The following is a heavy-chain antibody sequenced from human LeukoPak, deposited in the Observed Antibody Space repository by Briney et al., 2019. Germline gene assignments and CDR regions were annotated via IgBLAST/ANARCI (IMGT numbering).Heavy chain of an antibody. CDR1: GFIFSTYD. CDR2: ITTGSHYI. D-gene: IGHD2-2*01. CDR3: AAMRACSSTTCNPFDK. Sequence: GGSLRLSCAASGFIFSTYDMDWVRQAPGKGLEWVSLITTGSHYIYYADSVKGRFTISRDNAKSSLFLQMNSLRAEDTAVYYCAAMRACSSTTCNPFDKWGQGTLVTVSS. J-gene: IGHJ4*02. V-gene: IGHV3-21*01.